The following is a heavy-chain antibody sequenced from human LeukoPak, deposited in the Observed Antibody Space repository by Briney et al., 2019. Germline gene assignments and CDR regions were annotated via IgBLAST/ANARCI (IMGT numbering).Heavy chain of an antibody. CDR3: ARVEDYYYYYMDV. J-gene: IGHJ6*03. CDR2: ISAYNGNT. V-gene: IGHV1-18*01. Sequence: ASAKVSCKASGGTFSSYAISWVRQAPGQGLEWMGWISAYNGNTNYAQKLQGRVTMTTDTSTSTAYMELRSLRSDDTAVYYCARVEDYYYYYMDVWGKGTTVTVSS. CDR1: GGTFSSYA.